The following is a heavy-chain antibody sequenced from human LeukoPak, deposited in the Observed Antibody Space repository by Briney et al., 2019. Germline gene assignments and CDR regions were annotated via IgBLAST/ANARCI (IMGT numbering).Heavy chain of an antibody. D-gene: IGHD5-12*01. CDR1: GFTFSSYG. J-gene: IGHJ6*03. CDR2: ISGSGGST. CDR3: AREHSGYDFPGRDYYYMDV. Sequence: PGGSLRLSCAASGFTFSSYGMSWVRQAPGKGLEWVSAISGSGGSTYYADSVKGRFTISRDNAKNSLYLQMNSLRAEDTAVYYCAREHSGYDFPGRDYYYMDVWGKGTTVTVSS. V-gene: IGHV3-23*01.